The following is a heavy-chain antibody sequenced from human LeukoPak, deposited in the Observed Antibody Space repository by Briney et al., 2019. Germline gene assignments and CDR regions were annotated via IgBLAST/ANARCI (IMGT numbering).Heavy chain of an antibody. D-gene: IGHD6-19*01. Sequence: SETLSLTCTVSGGSISSSSYYWGWIRQPPGKGLEWIGSIYYSGGTYYNPSLKSRVTISVDTSKNQFSLKLSSVTAADTAVYYCARTFSGSGWQFDYWGQGTLVTVSS. J-gene: IGHJ4*02. CDR2: IYYSGGT. CDR3: ARTFSGSGWQFDY. CDR1: GGSISSSSYY. V-gene: IGHV4-39*07.